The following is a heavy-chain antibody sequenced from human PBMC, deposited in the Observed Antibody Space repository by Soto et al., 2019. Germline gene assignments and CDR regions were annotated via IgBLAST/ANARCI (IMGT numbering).Heavy chain of an antibody. CDR3: ARHRGDYLDY. CDR1: GGSISSSSYY. Sequence: SETLSLTCTVSGGSISSSSYYWGWIRQPPGKGLEWIGSIYYSGSTYYNPSLKSRVTISVDTSKNQFSLKLSSVTAADTAVYYCARHRGDYLDYWGQGTLVTVSS. V-gene: IGHV4-39*01. D-gene: IGHD3-10*01. CDR2: IYYSGST. J-gene: IGHJ4*02.